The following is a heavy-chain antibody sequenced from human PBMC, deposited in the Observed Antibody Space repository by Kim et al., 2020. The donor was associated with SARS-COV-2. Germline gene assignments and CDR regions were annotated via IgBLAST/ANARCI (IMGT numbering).Heavy chain of an antibody. CDR3: ATEGRSGCSVAYFDY. Sequence: SVKVSCKASGGTFSSYDIRWVRQAPGQGLEWMGGITPNIGTANYAQKFQGRVTITADESTSTVYMELSSLRSEDTAVYYCATEGRSGCSVAYFDYWGQG. V-gene: IGHV1-69*13. CDR1: GGTFSSYD. CDR2: ITPNIGTA. J-gene: IGHJ4*02. D-gene: IGHD6-25*01.